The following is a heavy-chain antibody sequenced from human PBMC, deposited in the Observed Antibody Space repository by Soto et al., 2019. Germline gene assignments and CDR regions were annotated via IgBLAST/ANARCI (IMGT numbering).Heavy chain of an antibody. V-gene: IGHV3-21*01. D-gene: IGHD6-13*01. J-gene: IGHJ4*02. CDR1: GFTFRTYG. Sequence: GGSLRLSCAASGFTFRTYGMNWVRRAPGGGLEWVASISSSGSLIYYADSVKGRFTISRDDAEKSLYLQMNSLRAEDTALYYCAREPEGIAAALDYWGRGTLVTVSS. CDR3: AREPEGIAAALDY. CDR2: ISSSGSLI.